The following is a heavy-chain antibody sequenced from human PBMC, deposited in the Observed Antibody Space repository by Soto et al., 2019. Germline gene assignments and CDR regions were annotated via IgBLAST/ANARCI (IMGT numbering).Heavy chain of an antibody. D-gene: IGHD5-18*01. V-gene: IGHV3-30*18. CDR2: ISYDGSNK. Sequence: GGSLTLSCAASGFTFSIYGMHWIRQALGNWLEWVAVISYDGSNKYYADSVKGQFTISRDNSKNTLYLQMNSLRDEDTAVYYCAKDPYGDTDMEGAAPNWGQGTLVTVSS. CDR3: AKDPYGDTDMEGAAPN. J-gene: IGHJ4*02. CDR1: GFTFSIYG.